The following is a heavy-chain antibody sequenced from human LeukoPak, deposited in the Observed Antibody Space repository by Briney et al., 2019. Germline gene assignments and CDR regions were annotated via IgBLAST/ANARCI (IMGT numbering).Heavy chain of an antibody. D-gene: IGHD6-13*01. Sequence: QTGGSLRLSCAASGFTFSAYEMNWVRQAPGKGLEWVSGISGSGGTTYYADSVKGRFTISRDNSKNTLYLQMNYLRAEDTALYYCAKNIAAPTTPFVYWGQGTLVTVFS. CDR2: ISGSGGTT. J-gene: IGHJ4*02. CDR3: AKNIAAPTTPFVY. CDR1: GFTFSAYE. V-gene: IGHV3-23*01.